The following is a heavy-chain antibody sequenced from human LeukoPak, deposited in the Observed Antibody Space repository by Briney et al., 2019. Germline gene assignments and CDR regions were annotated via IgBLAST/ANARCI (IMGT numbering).Heavy chain of an antibody. CDR1: GYSISSGYY. CDR2: IYYSGST. Sequence: SETLSLTCTVSGYSISSGYYWGRIRQPPGKGLEWIGSIYYSGSTYYNPSLKSRVTISVDTSKNQFSLKLSSVTAADTAVYYCARVSAVAGTFVEYYYYYMDVWGKGTTVTVSS. V-gene: IGHV4-38-2*02. D-gene: IGHD6-19*01. J-gene: IGHJ6*03. CDR3: ARVSAVAGTFVEYYYYYMDV.